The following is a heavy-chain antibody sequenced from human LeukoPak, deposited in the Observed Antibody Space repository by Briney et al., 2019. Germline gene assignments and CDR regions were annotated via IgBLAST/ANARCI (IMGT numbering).Heavy chain of an antibody. CDR1: GDSISNYY. D-gene: IGHD2-2*01. V-gene: IGHV4-59*08. Sequence: SETLSLTCTVSGDSISNYYWSWIRQPPGKGLEWIAYIHYSGHTNSNPSLKSRVTISIDTSKNQFSLKLSSVTAADTAVYYCARTAYQPLYYFDYWGQGTLVTVSS. CDR2: IHYSGHT. CDR3: ARTAYQPLYYFDY. J-gene: IGHJ4*02.